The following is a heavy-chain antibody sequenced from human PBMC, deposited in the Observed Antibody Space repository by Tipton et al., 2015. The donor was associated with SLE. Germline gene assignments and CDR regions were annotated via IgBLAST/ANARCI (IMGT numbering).Heavy chain of an antibody. CDR3: WGYYNYGMDV. V-gene: IGHV4-30-2*01. J-gene: IGHJ6*02. CDR1: GGSISSGGYS. D-gene: IGHD7-27*01. CDR2: IYQSGST. Sequence: TLSLTCVVSGGSISSGGYSWSWIRQTPGKGLEWIGYIYQSGSTYYNPSLKSRVSISVDRSRNQFSPKLSSVTPADTAVYYCWGYYNYGMDVWGQGTTVTVSS.